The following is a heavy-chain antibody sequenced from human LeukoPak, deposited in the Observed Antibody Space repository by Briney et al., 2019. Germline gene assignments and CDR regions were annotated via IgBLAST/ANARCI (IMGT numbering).Heavy chain of an antibody. Sequence: ASVKVSCKASGYTFTSYGISWVRQAPGQGLEWMGWISANNGDTDYPQNLQGRVTMTTDTYTSTAYMELRSLRSDDTAMYYCARESYKTREDYWGQGTLVTVSS. D-gene: IGHD1-1*01. V-gene: IGHV1-18*01. CDR2: ISANNGDT. CDR1: GYTFTSYG. CDR3: ARESYKTREDY. J-gene: IGHJ4*02.